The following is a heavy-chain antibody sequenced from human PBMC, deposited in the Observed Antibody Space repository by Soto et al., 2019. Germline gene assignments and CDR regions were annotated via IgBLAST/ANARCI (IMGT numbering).Heavy chain of an antibody. J-gene: IGHJ4*02. CDR1: GGSISSGGYP. V-gene: IGHV4-30-2*01. Sequence: QLQLQESGSGLVKPSETLSLTCAVSGGSISSGGYPWSWIRQPPGKGLEWIGYIYHSGSTYYNPSLKSRVTISVDRSKNQFSLKPSSVTAADTAVYYCARVFDTVGSFEYWGQGTLVTVSS. CDR3: ARVFDTVGSFEY. CDR2: IYHSGST. D-gene: IGHD3-10*02.